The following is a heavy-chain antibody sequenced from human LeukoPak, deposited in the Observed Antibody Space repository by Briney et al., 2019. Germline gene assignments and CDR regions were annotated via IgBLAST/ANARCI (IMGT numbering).Heavy chain of an antibody. CDR2: ISSDGSSI. D-gene: IGHD1-26*01. Sequence: GGSLRLSCAASGFTFSNYWMHWVRQAPGKGLVWVSRISSDGSSIDYADSVKGRFTISRDNAKNTLYLQMNSLRAEDTAVYYCARVRGASGSYFDYWGQGTLVTVS. J-gene: IGHJ4*02. V-gene: IGHV3-74*01. CDR3: ARVRGASGSYFDY. CDR1: GFTFSNYW.